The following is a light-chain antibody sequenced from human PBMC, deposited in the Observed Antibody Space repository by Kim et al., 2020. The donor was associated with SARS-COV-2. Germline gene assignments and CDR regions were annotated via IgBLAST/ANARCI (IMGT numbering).Light chain of an antibody. Sequence: LSPGERATLSCRASQSVSSYLAWYHQKPGQAPRLLIYDASNRATGIPARFSGSGSGTDFTLTISSLEPEDFAVYYCQQRSNWPITFGQGTRLEIK. V-gene: IGKV3-11*01. CDR3: QQRSNWPIT. J-gene: IGKJ5*01. CDR2: DAS. CDR1: QSVSSY.